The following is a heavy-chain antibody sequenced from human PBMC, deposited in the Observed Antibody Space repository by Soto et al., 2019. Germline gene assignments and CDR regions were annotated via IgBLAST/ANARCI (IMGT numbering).Heavy chain of an antibody. Sequence: QVQLQESGPGLVKPSQTLSLTCTVSGGSISSGGYYWTWIRQHPGKGLEWIGYNYYSGITSYNPSLKSLVTISLDTSKNQFYLKLSSVTAADTAVYYCARGSSIAGLDYGMDVWGQGTTVTVSS. J-gene: IGHJ6*02. CDR3: ARGSSIAGLDYGMDV. CDR2: NYYSGIT. D-gene: IGHD6-6*01. CDR1: GGSISSGGYY. V-gene: IGHV4-31*01.